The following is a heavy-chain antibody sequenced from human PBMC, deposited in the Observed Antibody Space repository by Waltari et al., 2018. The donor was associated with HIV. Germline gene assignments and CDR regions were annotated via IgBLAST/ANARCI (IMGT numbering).Heavy chain of an antibody. Sequence: QVQLQESGPGLVKPSETLSLTCHVSADPITNYYLRWIRQSPAKGLEWIGYIYYTGTSNYNPSPSLKSRVTMSLDTSKTQFSLKLTSVSAADTAVYYCARTVGTSISGVITYNWFDSWGQGTLVTVSS. J-gene: IGHJ5*01. CDR3: ARTVGTSISGVITYNWFDS. CDR1: ADPITNYY. CDR2: IYYTGTS. V-gene: IGHV4-59*01. D-gene: IGHD3-3*01.